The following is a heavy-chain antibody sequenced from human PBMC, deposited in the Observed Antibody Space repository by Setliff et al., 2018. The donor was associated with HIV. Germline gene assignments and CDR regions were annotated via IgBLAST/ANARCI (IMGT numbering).Heavy chain of an antibody. CDR1: GYSFTSYW. J-gene: IGHJ3*02. CDR2: IYPGDSDT. V-gene: IGHV5-51*01. CDR3: ARRGYCSSTSCPDAFDI. Sequence: GESLKISCKGSGYSFTSYWIGWVRQVPGKGLEWTGIIYPGDSDTRYSPSFQGQVTISADKSISTAYLQWSSLKASDTAMYYCARRGYCSSTSCPDAFDIWGQGTMVTVSS. D-gene: IGHD2-2*01.